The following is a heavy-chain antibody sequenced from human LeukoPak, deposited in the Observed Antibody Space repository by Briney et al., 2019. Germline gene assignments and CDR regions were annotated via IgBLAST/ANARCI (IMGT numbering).Heavy chain of an antibody. CDR2: INSDGSTT. Sequence: GRSLRLSCAASGFTFSSYGMHWVRQAPGKGLVWVSRINSDGSTTSYADSVKGRFTISRDNAKNTLYLQMNSLRVEDTAVYYCATLYGGSTDYWGQGTLVTVSS. V-gene: IGHV3-74*01. D-gene: IGHD5-12*01. J-gene: IGHJ4*02. CDR3: ATLYGGSTDY. CDR1: GFTFSSYG.